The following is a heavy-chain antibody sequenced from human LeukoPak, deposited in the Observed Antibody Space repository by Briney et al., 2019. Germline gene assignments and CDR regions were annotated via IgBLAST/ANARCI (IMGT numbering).Heavy chain of an antibody. Sequence: TPSETLSLTCTVSGGSISSGGYYWSWIRHHPGKGLEWMGYIYYSGSTYYNPSLKSRVTISVDTSKNQFSLKLSSVTAADTAVYYCARDCPDYYGSGSDHPNWFDPWGQGTLVTVSS. D-gene: IGHD3-10*01. V-gene: IGHV4-31*03. CDR3: ARDCPDYYGSGSDHPNWFDP. CDR1: GGSISSGGYY. J-gene: IGHJ5*02. CDR2: IYYSGST.